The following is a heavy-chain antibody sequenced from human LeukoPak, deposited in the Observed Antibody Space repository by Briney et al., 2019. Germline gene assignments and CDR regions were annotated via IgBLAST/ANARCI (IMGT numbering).Heavy chain of an antibody. CDR3: ARERDYDSSGYYVFGY. CDR2: ISSSISTM. D-gene: IGHD3-22*01. Sequence: GGSLRLSCAASGFTLSTYSMNWVRQAPGKGLEWVSYISSSISTMYYADSVEGRFTISRDNAKTSLYLQMNSLRDEDTAIYYCARERDYDSSGYYVFGYWGQGTLVTVSS. V-gene: IGHV3-48*02. J-gene: IGHJ4*02. CDR1: GFTLSTYS.